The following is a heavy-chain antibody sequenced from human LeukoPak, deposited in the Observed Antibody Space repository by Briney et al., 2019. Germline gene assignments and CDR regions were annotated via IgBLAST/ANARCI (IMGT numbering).Heavy chain of an antibody. Sequence: PGGSLRLSCAASGFPFSSYAMTWVRQAPGKGLEWVSSISSSSSYIYYADSVKGRFTISRDNAKNSLYLQMNSLRAEDTAVYYCARDSRAASYYDFWSGYSGFDYWGQGTLVTVSS. D-gene: IGHD3-3*01. V-gene: IGHV3-21*01. CDR2: ISSSSSYI. CDR3: ARDSRAASYYDFWSGYSGFDY. CDR1: GFPFSSYA. J-gene: IGHJ4*02.